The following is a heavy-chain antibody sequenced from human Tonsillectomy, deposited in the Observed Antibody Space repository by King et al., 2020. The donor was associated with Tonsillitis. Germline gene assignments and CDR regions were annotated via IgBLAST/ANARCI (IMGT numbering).Heavy chain of an antibody. V-gene: IGHV3-23*04. CDR2: ISGSGGST. Sequence: VQLVQSGGGLVQPGGSLRLSCAASGFTFSSYAMSWVRQAPGKGLEWVSVISGSGGSTYYADSVKGRFTISRDNSKNTLYLQMNSLGVEDTAVYYCAKDSGSRPVWPLRAAIMDVWGQGTTVTVSS. J-gene: IGHJ6*02. D-gene: IGHD6-25*01. CDR3: AKDSGSRPVWPLRAAIMDV. CDR1: GFTFSSYA.